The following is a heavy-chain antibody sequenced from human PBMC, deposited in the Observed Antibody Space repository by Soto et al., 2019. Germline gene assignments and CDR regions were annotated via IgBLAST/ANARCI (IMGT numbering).Heavy chain of an antibody. CDR2: IWYDGSKK. CDR1: GFTFSSFG. D-gene: IGHD3-3*01. CDR3: ARDASYYSLWSGYYPSRNGMDV. J-gene: IGHJ6*02. V-gene: IGHV3-33*01. Sequence: QVQVVESGGGVVQPGRSLRLSCAASGFTFSSFGMHWVRQAPGKGLEWVSLIWYDGSKKSYGDSVKGRFTISRDNSRNTVYLQTNSLRADAPAVYYCARDASYYSLWSGYYPSRNGMDVWGQGTTVTVSS.